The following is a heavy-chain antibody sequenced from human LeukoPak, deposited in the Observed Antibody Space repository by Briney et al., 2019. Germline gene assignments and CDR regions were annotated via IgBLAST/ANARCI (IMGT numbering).Heavy chain of an antibody. CDR1: GYTFTDYF. CDR3: ARGGLPHFYYYMDV. J-gene: IGHJ6*03. Sequence: GASVKVSCKTSGYTFTDYFMHWVRQAPGQGLEWMGLINPNSGGTNYAQKFQGRVTMTRDTSINTAYMELSRLRSDDTAMYYCARGGLPHFYYYMDVWGKGTTVTISS. V-gene: IGHV1-2*06. CDR2: INPNSGGT.